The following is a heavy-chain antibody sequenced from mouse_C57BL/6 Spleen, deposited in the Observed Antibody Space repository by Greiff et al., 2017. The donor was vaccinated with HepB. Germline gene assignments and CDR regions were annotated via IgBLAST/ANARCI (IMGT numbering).Heavy chain of an antibody. Sequence: EVKLMESGGGLVKPGGSLKLSCAASGFTFSSYAMSWVRQTPEKRLEWVATISDGGSYTYYPDNVKGRFTISRDNAKNNLYLQMSHLKSEDTAMYYCARRREDAMDYWGQGTSVTVSS. J-gene: IGHJ4*01. CDR2: ISDGGSYT. V-gene: IGHV5-4*03. CDR3: ARRREDAMDY. CDR1: GFTFSSYA.